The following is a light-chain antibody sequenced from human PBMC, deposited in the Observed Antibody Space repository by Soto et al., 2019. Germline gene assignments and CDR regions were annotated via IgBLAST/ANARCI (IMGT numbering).Light chain of an antibody. CDR1: QTVRNNY. CDR3: QQFSSYPLT. Sequence: EFVLTQSPGTLSLSPGEIATLYFSASQTVRNNYLAWYQQKPGQAPRLLIYDASSRATGIPDRSSGGGSGTDFTLTISRLEPEDFAVYYCQQFSSYPLTFGGGTKVDIK. CDR2: DAS. V-gene: IGKV3-20*01. J-gene: IGKJ4*01.